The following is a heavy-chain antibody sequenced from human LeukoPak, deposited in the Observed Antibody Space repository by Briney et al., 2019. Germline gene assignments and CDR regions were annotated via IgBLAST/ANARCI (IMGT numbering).Heavy chain of an antibody. J-gene: IGHJ4*02. D-gene: IGHD4-17*01. CDR1: GFTFSSYE. V-gene: IGHV3-48*03. Sequence: GGSLRLSCAASGFTFSSYEMNWVRQAPGKGLEWVSYISSSGSTIYYADSVKGRFTISRDNSKNTLYLQMNSLRAEDTAVYYCAREMTTANYFDYWGQGTLVTVSS. CDR2: ISSSGSTI. CDR3: AREMTTANYFDY.